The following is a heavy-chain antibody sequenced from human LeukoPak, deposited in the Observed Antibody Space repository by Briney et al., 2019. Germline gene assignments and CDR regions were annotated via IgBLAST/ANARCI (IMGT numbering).Heavy chain of an antibody. D-gene: IGHD3-10*01. V-gene: IGHV3-66*01. CDR3: AREYRGEYYFAY. Sequence: GGSLRLSCAASGFTVSSNYMSWVRQAPGKGLEWVSVICSGGSTYYADSVKGGFTISRDNSKNTLYLQMNSLRAEDTAVYYCAREYRGEYYFAYWGQGTLVTVSS. J-gene: IGHJ4*02. CDR2: ICSGGST. CDR1: GFTVSSNY.